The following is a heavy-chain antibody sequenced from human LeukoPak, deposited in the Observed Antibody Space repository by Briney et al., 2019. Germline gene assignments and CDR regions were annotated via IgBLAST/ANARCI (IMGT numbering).Heavy chain of an antibody. CDR3: AREVVVVAATSYFQH. D-gene: IGHD2-15*01. V-gene: IGHV1-69*04. J-gene: IGHJ1*01. CDR2: IIPILGIA. CDR1: GGTFSSYA. Sequence: SGKVSCKASGGTFSSYAISWVRQAPGQGLEWMGRIIPILGIANYAQKFQGRVTITADKSTSTAYMELSSLRSEDTAVYYCAREVVVVAATSYFQHWGQGTLVTVSS.